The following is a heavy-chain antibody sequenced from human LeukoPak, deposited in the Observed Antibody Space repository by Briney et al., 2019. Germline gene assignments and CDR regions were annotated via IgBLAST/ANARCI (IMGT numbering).Heavy chain of an antibody. CDR1: GFTFGDYS. CDR3: VRSMSGRNDL. J-gene: IGHJ5*02. D-gene: IGHD3-3*01. CDR2: INGDALTA. V-gene: IGHV3-43*02. Sequence: GGSLRLSCAASGFTFGDYSMHWVRQTPGKGLEWVSLINGDALTAHYGDSVRGRFTISRDNAKNTLYLQMNGLTAEDTAIYYCVRSMSGRNDLWGQGTLVSVSA.